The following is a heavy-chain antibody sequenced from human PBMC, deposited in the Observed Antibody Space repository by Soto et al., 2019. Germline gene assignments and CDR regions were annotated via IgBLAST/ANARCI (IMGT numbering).Heavy chain of an antibody. D-gene: IGHD6-19*01. V-gene: IGHV4-59*01. Sequence: PSETLSLTCTVSGGSISSYYWSWIRQPPGKGLEWIGYIYYSGSPNYNPSLKSRVTISVDTSKNQFSLRLSSVTAADTAVYYCARVNSSGWYLWFDPWGQGTRGTVS. CDR2: IYYSGSP. J-gene: IGHJ5*02. CDR1: GGSISSYY. CDR3: ARVNSSGWYLWFDP.